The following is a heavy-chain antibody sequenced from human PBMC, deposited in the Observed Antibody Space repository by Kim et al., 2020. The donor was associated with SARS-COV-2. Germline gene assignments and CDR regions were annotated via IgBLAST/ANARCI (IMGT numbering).Heavy chain of an antibody. V-gene: IGHV3-23*01. J-gene: IGHJ4*02. CDR3: ATYRQDYEDS. Sequence: GGSLRLSCVASGFTFSNYGMIWVRQAPGKGLEWVSVIGGSGWVSGTGDGERFTRYADSVKGRFTISRDNSRNTLYLLMNSLRAEDTAIYYCATYRQDYEDSWGQGTLVTVSS. D-gene: IGHD4-17*01. CDR1: GFTFSNYG. CDR2: TGDGERFT.